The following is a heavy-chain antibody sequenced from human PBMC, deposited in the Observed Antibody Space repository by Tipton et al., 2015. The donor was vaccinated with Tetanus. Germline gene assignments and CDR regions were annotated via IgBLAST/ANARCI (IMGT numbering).Heavy chain of an antibody. J-gene: IGHJ6*02. Sequence: QMQLVRSGAEVKKPGASVKVSCKASGYTFTGYYIYWVRQAPGQGLEWMGWIDPNSGGTVYAQKFQGRVTMTRDTSISTAYMELRSLRSDDTAVYYCARDRGDYIYYGMDVWGPGTTVTVS. V-gene: IGHV1-2*02. D-gene: IGHD3-22*01. CDR2: IDPNSGGT. CDR1: GYTFTGYY. CDR3: ARDRGDYIYYGMDV.